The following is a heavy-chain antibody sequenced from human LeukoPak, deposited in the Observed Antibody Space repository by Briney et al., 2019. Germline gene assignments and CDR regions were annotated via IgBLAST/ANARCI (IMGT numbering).Heavy chain of an antibody. J-gene: IGHJ5*02. CDR2: IYYSGST. CDR1: GGSISSGDYY. V-gene: IGHV4-30-4*01. Sequence: PSETLSLTCTVSGGSISSGDYYWSWIRQPPGKGLEWIGYIYYSGSTYYNPSLESRVTISVDTSKNQFSLKLSSVTAADTAVYYCARERNKRQFDPWGQGTLVTVSS. CDR3: ARERNKRQFDP.